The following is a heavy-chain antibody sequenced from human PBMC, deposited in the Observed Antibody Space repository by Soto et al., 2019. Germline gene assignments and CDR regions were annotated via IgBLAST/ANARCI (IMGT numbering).Heavy chain of an antibody. CDR2: IYDSGST. D-gene: IGHD3-10*01. Sequence: SETLSLTCTVSGDSVSTGGSYWSWIRQTPGKGLEWIGYIYDSGSTSYSPSLKSRVAISVDTSKNQFTLRLSSVTAADTAIYYCAREKERIWFGEGPLPDYYYYPMDVWGPGTTVTVSS. CDR1: GDSVSTGGSY. V-gene: IGHV4-61*08. J-gene: IGHJ6*02. CDR3: AREKERIWFGEGPLPDYYYYPMDV.